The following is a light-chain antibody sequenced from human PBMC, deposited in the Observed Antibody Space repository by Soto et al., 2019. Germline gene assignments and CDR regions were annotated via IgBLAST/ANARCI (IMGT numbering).Light chain of an antibody. CDR1: NSDVGAYNY. CDR2: EVS. Sequence: QSALTQPASVSGSPGQSITISCTGSNSDVGAYNYVSWYQQHPGKAPKFIMYEVSNRPSGVSNRFSGSKSGNTASLTISGLQAEDEADYYCASHGNNGVFGGGTKLTVL. CDR3: ASHGNNGV. J-gene: IGLJ3*02. V-gene: IGLV2-14*01.